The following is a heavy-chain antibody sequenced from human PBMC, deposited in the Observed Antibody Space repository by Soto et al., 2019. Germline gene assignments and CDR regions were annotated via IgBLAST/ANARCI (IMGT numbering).Heavy chain of an antibody. CDR3: VKDSPRLTQNMDGIF. V-gene: IGHV1-18*01. CDR1: GYTFTHHG. D-gene: IGHD6-19*01. CDR2: ISAFTDFT. Sequence: QVQLVQSGAEVKKPGASVKVSCQTSGYTFTHHGISWVRQAPGQGLEWVGWISAFTDFTDYAQKFQGRVTLTTDKPTSTAYMELRSLTSDDTAVYYCVKDSPRLTQNMDGIFWGQGTLVTVSS. J-gene: IGHJ4*02.